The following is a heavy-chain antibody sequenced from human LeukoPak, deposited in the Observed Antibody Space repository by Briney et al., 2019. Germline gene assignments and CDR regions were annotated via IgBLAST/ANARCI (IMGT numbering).Heavy chain of an antibody. CDR2: IIPIFGTA. J-gene: IGHJ4*02. D-gene: IGHD3-10*01. Sequence: SVKVSCKASGGTFSSYAISWVRQAPGQGLEWMGGIIPIFGTANYAQKFQGRVTITTDESQSTPYMALSRLRSEHTAVYYCARVFSYYGSGSYYKKFDYWGQGTLVTVSS. V-gene: IGHV1-69*05. CDR3: ARVFSYYGSGSYYKKFDY. CDR1: GGTFSSYA.